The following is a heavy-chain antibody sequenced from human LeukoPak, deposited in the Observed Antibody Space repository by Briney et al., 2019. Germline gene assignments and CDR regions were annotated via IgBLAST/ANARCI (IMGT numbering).Heavy chain of an antibody. D-gene: IGHD2-21*02. CDR1: EFTFSGYW. V-gene: IGHV3-74*01. Sequence: PGGSLRLSCAASEFTFSGYWMHWVRQAPGKGLVWVSRIKSDGSATTYADSVKGRFAISRDNAKNTLYLQMNSLRVEDTAVYYCARGDRFDPWGQGTLVIVSS. CDR2: IKSDGSAT. CDR3: ARGDRFDP. J-gene: IGHJ5*02.